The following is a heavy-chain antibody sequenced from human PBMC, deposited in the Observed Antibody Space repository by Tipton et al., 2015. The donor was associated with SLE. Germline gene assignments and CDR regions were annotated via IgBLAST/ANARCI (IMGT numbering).Heavy chain of an antibody. V-gene: IGHV4-34*01. CDR1: GGSFSGYY. Sequence: TLSLTCAVYGGSFSGYYWSWIRQPPGKGLEWIGEINHSGSTNYNPSLKSRVTISVDTSKNQFPLKRSSVTAADTAVYYCARYALRSAFDIWGQGTMVTVSS. CDR3: ARYALRSAFDI. J-gene: IGHJ3*02. CDR2: INHSGST. D-gene: IGHD2-2*01.